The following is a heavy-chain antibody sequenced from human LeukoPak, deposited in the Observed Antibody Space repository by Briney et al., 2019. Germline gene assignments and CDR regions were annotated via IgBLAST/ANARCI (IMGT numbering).Heavy chain of an antibody. Sequence: KPSETLSLTCTVSGGPTSSSSYYGGWIRQPPGKGLEWIGSIYYSGSTSYNPSRKSRVAISVDTSKNQFSLKLSSVTAADTAVYYCAPGLGYDYYFDYSGQGTLVTVSS. CDR3: APGLGYDYYFDY. CDR2: IYYSGST. J-gene: IGHJ4*02. V-gene: IGHV4-39*07. D-gene: IGHD5-12*01. CDR1: GGPTSSSSYY.